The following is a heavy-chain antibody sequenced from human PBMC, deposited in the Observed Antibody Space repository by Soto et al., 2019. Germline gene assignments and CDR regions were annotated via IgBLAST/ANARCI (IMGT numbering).Heavy chain of an antibody. CDR1: GFTFSSYG. D-gene: IGHD1-7*01. J-gene: IGHJ3*02. CDR3: ASSSERKYNWNLSAFDI. CDR2: IWYDGSNK. Sequence: QVQLVESGGGVLQPGRSVRLSCAASGFTFSSYGMHWVRQAPGKGLEWVAVIWYDGSNKYYADSVKGRFTISGDNSKNTVYLKMNSLRAEDTAVYYCASSSERKYNWNLSAFDIWGQGTMVTVSS. V-gene: IGHV3-33*01.